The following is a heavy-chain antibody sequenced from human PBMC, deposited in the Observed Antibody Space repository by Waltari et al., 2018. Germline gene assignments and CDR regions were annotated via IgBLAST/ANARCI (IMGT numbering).Heavy chain of an antibody. V-gene: IGHV1-69*14. Sequence: QVQLVQSGAEVKKPGSSVKVSCKASGGTFSSYAISWVRQAPGQGLEWMGGIIPIFGTANYAQKFQGRVTITADKSTSTAYMELSSLRSEDTAVHYCARGGGYQLLLGNWFDPWGQGTLVTVSS. CDR3: ARGGGYQLLLGNWFDP. CDR1: GGTFSSYA. CDR2: IIPIFGTA. J-gene: IGHJ5*02. D-gene: IGHD2-2*01.